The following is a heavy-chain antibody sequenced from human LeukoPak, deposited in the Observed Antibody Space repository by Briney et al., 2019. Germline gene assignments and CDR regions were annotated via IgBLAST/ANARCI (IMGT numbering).Heavy chain of an antibody. D-gene: IGHD5-18*01. V-gene: IGHV4-59*01. J-gene: IGHJ4*02. CDR1: GGSLSSYY. Sequence: PSETLSLTCTVSGGSLSSYYWSWVRQPPGKGLEWIGYIYYSGSTNYNPSLKSRVTISVDTSKNQSSLKLSSVTAADTAVYYCARGATAMVDFDYWGQGTLVTVSS. CDR3: ARGATAMVDFDY. CDR2: IYYSGST.